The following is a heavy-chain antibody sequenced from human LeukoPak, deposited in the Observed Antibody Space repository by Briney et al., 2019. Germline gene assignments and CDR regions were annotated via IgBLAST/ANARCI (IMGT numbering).Heavy chain of an antibody. D-gene: IGHD2-2*01. V-gene: IGHV1-69*13. CDR3: ARGRNIRDIVVVPAAPYNWFDP. Sequence: GASVKVSCNASGGTFSSYAISWVRQAPGQGLEWMGGIIPIFGTANYAQKFQGRVTITADESTSTAYMELSSLRSEDTAVYYCARGRNIRDIVVVPAAPYNWFDPWGQGTLVTVSS. CDR1: GGTFSSYA. J-gene: IGHJ5*02. CDR2: IIPIFGTA.